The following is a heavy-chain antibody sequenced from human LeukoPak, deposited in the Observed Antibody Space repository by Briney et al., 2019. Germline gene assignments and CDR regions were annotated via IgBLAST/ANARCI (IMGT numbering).Heavy chain of an antibody. CDR2: ISSSSSTI. D-gene: IGHD6-13*01. J-gene: IGHJ4*02. V-gene: IGHV3-48*04. CDR1: GFTFSSYS. Sequence: GGSLRLSCAASGFTFSSYSMNWVRQAPGKGLEWVSYISSSSSTIYYADSVKGRFTISRDNAKNSLYLQMNSLRAEDTAVYFCARDPRKSSSWYWDYWGQGALVTVSS. CDR3: ARDPRKSSSWYWDY.